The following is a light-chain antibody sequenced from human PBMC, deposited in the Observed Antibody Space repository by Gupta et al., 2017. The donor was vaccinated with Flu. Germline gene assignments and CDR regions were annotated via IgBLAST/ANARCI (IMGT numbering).Light chain of an antibody. CDR1: QNITNS. Sequence: DIQMTQSPSSLSASVGDRVTITCRASQNITNSLNWYLQKPRKAPKLLIYAASSLHSGVPSRFSGSGSGTDFTLTINRRQPEDFATYYCQQRDSFPYTFGQGTKLEIK. V-gene: IGKV1-39*01. CDR2: AAS. CDR3: QQRDSFPYT. J-gene: IGKJ2*01.